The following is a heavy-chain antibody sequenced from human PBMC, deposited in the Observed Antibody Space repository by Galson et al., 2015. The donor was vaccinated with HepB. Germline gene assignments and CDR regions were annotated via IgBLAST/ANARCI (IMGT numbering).Heavy chain of an antibody. CDR2: IYWNDDK. D-gene: IGHD3-3*01. V-gene: IGHV2-5*01. CDR3: AHSLKLYKSPLTTLWSGYYLGNWFDP. Sequence: PALVKPTQTLTLTCTFSGFSLSTSGVGVGWIRQPPGKALEWLALIYWNDDKRYSPSLKSRLTITKDTSKNQVVLTMTNMDPVDTATYYCAHSLKLYKSPLTTLWSGYYLGNWFDPWGQGTLVTVSS. CDR1: GFSLSTSGVG. J-gene: IGHJ5*02.